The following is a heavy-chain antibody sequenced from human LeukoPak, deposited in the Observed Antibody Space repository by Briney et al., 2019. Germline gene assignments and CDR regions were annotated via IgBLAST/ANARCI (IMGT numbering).Heavy chain of an antibody. D-gene: IGHD6-19*01. CDR1: GGSISSYY. V-gene: IGHV4-59*01. CDR3: ARGAVAYYYFDN. J-gene: IGHJ4*02. CDR2: IYYIGST. Sequence: SETLSLTCTVSGGSISSYYWSWIRQPPGKGLEWIGYIYYIGSTNYNPSLTSRVTISVDTSKNQFSLKLSSVTAADTAVYYCARGAVAYYYFDNWGQGTLVTVSS.